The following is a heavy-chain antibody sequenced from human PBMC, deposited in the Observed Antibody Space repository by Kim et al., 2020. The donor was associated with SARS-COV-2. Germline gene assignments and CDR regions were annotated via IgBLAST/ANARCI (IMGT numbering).Heavy chain of an antibody. D-gene: IGHD3-3*01. Sequence: GGSLRLSCAASGFNFGIYWMSWVRQAPGKGLEWVDNIKFDESQKNYVDSVKGRFTISRDNAKNSVFLQMNSLRFEDTGVYFCARWNFYTPDYWGPGTRVSVSS. CDR2: IKFDESQK. J-gene: IGHJ4*02. V-gene: IGHV3-7*01. CDR3: ARWNFYTPDY. CDR1: GFNFGIYW.